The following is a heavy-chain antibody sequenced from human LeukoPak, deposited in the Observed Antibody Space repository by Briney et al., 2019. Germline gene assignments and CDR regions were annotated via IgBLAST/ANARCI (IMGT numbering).Heavy chain of an antibody. CDR2: ISSSSSTI. V-gene: IGHV3-48*04. CDR3: ARVRTAAGGRLDAFDI. D-gene: IGHD6-13*01. CDR1: GFTFSSYS. J-gene: IGHJ3*02. Sequence: GGSLRLSCAASGFTFSSYSMNWVRQAPGKGLEWVSYISSSSSTIYYADSVKGRFTISRDNAKNSLYLQMNSLRAEDTAVYYCARVRTAAGGRLDAFDIWGQGTMVTVSS.